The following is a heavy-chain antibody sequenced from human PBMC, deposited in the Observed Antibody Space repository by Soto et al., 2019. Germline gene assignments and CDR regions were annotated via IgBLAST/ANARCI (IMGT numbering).Heavy chain of an antibody. J-gene: IGHJ4*02. V-gene: IGHV3-23*01. D-gene: IGHD3-3*01. CDR1: GFTFSSYA. CDR3: AKDGDDFWSGTYFDY. CDR2: ISGSGGST. Sequence: EVQLLESGGGLVQPGGSLRLSCAASGFTFSSYAMSWVRQAPGKGLEWVSAISGSGGSTYYADSVKGRFTISRDNSKNTLYLQMNSLRSEDTAVYYCAKDGDDFWSGTYFDYWGQGTLVTVSS.